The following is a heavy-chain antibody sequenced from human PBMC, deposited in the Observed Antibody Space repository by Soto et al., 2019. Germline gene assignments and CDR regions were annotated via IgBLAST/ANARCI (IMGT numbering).Heavy chain of an antibody. V-gene: IGHV3-30*18. Sequence: QVQLVESGGGVVQPGRSLRLSCVASGFIFSNYGIHWVRQAPGKGLEWVAVMSYDGDNQYYADSVKGRFTISRDNSKSTLYLQMNSLRPEDTAIYYCAKERTTTGEYKCFDPWGQGTLVIVSS. CDR1: GFIFSNYG. J-gene: IGHJ5*02. CDR2: MSYDGDNQ. CDR3: AKERTTTGEYKCFDP. D-gene: IGHD4-17*01.